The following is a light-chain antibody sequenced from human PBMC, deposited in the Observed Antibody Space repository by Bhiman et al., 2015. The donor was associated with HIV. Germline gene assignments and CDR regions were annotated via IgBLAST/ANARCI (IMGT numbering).Light chain of an antibody. V-gene: IGLV2-14*03. Sequence: QSALTQPASVSGSPGQSITISCTGTNSDVGTYNHVSWYQQHPDKAPKVLISDVSKRPSGVSNRFSGSKSGNTASLTISGLQAEDEADYFCSSYTTSASYVFGTGTKVTVL. J-gene: IGLJ1*01. CDR3: SSYTTSASYV. CDR2: DVS. CDR1: NSDVGTYNH.